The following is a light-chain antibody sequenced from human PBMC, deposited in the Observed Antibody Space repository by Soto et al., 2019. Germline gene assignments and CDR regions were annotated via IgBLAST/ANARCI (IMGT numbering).Light chain of an antibody. Sequence: EIVMTQSPATLSVSPGDRASLSCRASQSVSSNLAWYHQKPGQAPRLLIYGTSTRATGIPARFSGSGSGTEFTLTISSLQSEDFAVYYCQQYDNWPRTFGQGTKLEIK. J-gene: IGKJ2*02. CDR3: QQYDNWPRT. V-gene: IGKV3-15*01. CDR1: QSVSSN. CDR2: GTS.